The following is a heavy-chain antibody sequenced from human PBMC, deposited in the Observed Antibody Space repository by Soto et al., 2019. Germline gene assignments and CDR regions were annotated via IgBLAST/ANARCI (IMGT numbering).Heavy chain of an antibody. D-gene: IGHD2-21*02. CDR3: ARDHAFYCGGDCYYDAFDI. Sequence: GGSLRLSCAASGFTFSSYAMHWVRQAPGKGLEWVAVISYDGSNKYYADSVKGRFTISRDNSKNTLYLQMNSLRAEDTAVYYCARDHAFYCGGDCYYDAFDIWGQGTMVTVS. J-gene: IGHJ3*02. CDR1: GFTFSSYA. V-gene: IGHV3-30-3*01. CDR2: ISYDGSNK.